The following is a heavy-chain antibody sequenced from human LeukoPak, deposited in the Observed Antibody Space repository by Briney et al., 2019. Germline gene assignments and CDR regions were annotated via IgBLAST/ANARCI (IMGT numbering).Heavy chain of an antibody. CDR1: GFTFSSYG. CDR3: APLSGQRSDP. CDR2: ISYDGSNK. J-gene: IGHJ5*02. V-gene: IGHV3-30*03. D-gene: IGHD1-1*01. Sequence: GGSLRLSCAASGFTFSSYGMHWVRQAPGKGLEWVAVISYDGSNKYYADSVKGRFTISRDNSKNTLYLQMNSLRAEDTAVYYCAPLSGQRSDPWGQGTLVTVSS.